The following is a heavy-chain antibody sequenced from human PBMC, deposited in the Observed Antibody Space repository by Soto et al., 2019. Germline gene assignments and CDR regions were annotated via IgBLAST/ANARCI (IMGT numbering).Heavy chain of an antibody. J-gene: IGHJ3*01. CDR1: GGSISNYY. CDR2: MYSSGST. V-gene: IGHV4-4*07. CDR3: GKAPSGYYAFDL. Sequence: QVQLQESGPGLVKPSETLSLTCTVSGGSISNYYWSWIRQPAGEGLEWIGRMYSSGSTDYNPSLNGRVTMSVDTSKNRFSLRLSSVIAAGTAVYYCGKAPSGYYAFDLWGQGTMVTVSS. D-gene: IGHD3-3*01.